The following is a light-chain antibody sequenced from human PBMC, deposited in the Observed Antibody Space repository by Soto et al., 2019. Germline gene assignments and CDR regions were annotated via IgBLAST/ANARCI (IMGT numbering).Light chain of an antibody. CDR1: SGDIGGYNY. J-gene: IGLJ1*01. CDR2: DVN. CDR3: TSYTSSSTLGV. Sequence: QSALTQPASVSGSPGQSITMSCTGTSGDIGGYNYVSWFQHHPGKAPKLVIYDVNNRPSGVSSRFSGSKSGNTASLTISGLQAEDEADYFCTSYTSSSTLGVFGTGTKVTVL. V-gene: IGLV2-14*03.